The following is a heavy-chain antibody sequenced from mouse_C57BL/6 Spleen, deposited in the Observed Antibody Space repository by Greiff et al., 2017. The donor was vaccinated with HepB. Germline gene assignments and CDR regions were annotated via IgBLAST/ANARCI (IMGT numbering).Heavy chain of an antibody. CDR3: AKELGLTTVVAEGFAY. CDR2: IYPGDGDT. Sequence: QVQLQQSGPELVKPGASVKISCKASGYAFSSSWMNWVKQRPGKGLEWIGRIYPGDGDTNYNGKFKGKATLTADKSSSTAYMQLSSLTSEDSAVYFCAKELGLTTVVAEGFAYWGQGTLVTVSA. J-gene: IGHJ3*01. CDR1: GYAFSSSW. V-gene: IGHV1-82*01. D-gene: IGHD1-1*01.